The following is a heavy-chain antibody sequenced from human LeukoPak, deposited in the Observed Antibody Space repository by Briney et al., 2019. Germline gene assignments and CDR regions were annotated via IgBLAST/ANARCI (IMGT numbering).Heavy chain of an antibody. CDR1: GGSISSYY. J-gene: IGHJ6*03. D-gene: IGHD6-13*01. CDR3: ARGRVSSSTWYSTYYYYFYMDV. Sequence: SETLSLTCTVSGGSISSYYWSWIRQPPGKGLEWIGNIYYSGSTNYNPSLKSRVTISVDTSKNQFSLKLSSVTAADTAVYYCARGRVSSSTWYSTYYYYFYMDVWGKGTTVTVSS. V-gene: IGHV4-59*01. CDR2: IYYSGST.